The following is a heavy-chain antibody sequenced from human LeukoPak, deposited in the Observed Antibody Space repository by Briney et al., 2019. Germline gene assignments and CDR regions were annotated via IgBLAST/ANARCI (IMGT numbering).Heavy chain of an antibody. J-gene: IGHJ4*02. CDR3: ARDPRYCSSTSCYTEDY. Sequence: SVKVSCKASGGTFSSYAISWVRQAPGQGLEWMGGIIPIFGTANYAQKFQGRVTITADESTSTAYMELSSLRSEDTAVYYCARDPRYCSSTSCYTEDYWGQGTLVTVSS. V-gene: IGHV1-69*01. CDR1: GGTFSSYA. D-gene: IGHD2-2*02. CDR2: IIPIFGTA.